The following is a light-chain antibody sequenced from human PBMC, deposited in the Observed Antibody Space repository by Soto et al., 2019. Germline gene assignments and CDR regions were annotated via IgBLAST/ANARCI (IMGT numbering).Light chain of an antibody. Sequence: QSALTQPASVSGSPGQLITISCTGTSSDIGTYHYVSWYQQYPGKAPKLIIFDVNSRPSGVSERFLGSKSGNTASLAVSGLQAEDEADYYCCSYTDSSTVIFGGGTKLTVL. CDR3: CSYTDSSTVI. CDR1: SSDIGTYHY. CDR2: DVN. V-gene: IGLV2-14*03. J-gene: IGLJ2*01.